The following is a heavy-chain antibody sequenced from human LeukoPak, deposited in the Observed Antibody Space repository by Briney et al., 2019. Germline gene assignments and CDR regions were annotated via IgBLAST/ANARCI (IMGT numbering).Heavy chain of an antibody. CDR1: GYTFSDNH. D-gene: IGHD7-27*01. CDR3: ARELGRNAFDV. CDR2: ISPNSGGT. J-gene: IGHJ3*01. Sequence: ASAKASCKPSGYTFSDNHKYWTRQAPGQGLKCMGWISPNSGGTNYAQKFQGRITMTGDTSISTGYMELSSLRSDDTAVYYCARELGRNAFDVWGQGTMVTVSS. V-gene: IGHV1-2*02.